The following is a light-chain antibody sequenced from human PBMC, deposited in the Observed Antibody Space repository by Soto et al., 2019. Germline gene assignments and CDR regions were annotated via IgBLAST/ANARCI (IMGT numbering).Light chain of an antibody. Sequence: DIVLTQSPGTLSLSPGERATLSCRASQSVSSNHLALYQQKPGQAPRLLIHGGSSRATGIPVRFSGSGSETDFTLTITRLEPEDFAVYYCQQYSSSRTFGQGTKVEIK. CDR2: GGS. CDR1: QSVSSNH. J-gene: IGKJ1*01. CDR3: QQYSSSRT. V-gene: IGKV3-20*01.